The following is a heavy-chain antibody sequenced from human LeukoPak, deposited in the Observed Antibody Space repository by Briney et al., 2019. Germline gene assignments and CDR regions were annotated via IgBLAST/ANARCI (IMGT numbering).Heavy chain of an antibody. D-gene: IGHD6-19*01. CDR2: ISASGGST. CDR3: AKGTWLYAFDI. V-gene: IGHV3-23*01. CDR1: GFTFSNYA. J-gene: IGHJ3*02. Sequence: GGSLRLSCAASGFTFSNYAMSWVRRAPGKGLEWVSVISASGGSTYYADSVKGRFTISRDNSKNTLSLQMNSLRAEDTAVYYCAKGTWLYAFDIWGQGTMVTVSS.